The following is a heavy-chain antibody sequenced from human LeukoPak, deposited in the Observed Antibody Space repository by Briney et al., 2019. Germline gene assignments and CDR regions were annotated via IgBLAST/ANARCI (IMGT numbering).Heavy chain of an antibody. J-gene: IGHJ4*02. Sequence: SETLSLTCAVYGGSFSGYYWSWIRQPPGKGLGWIGEINHSGSTNYNPSLKSRVTISVDTSKNQFSLKLSSVTAADTAVYYCARASIVVVPAAHFDYWGQGTLVTVSS. D-gene: IGHD2-2*01. CDR1: GGSFSGYY. V-gene: IGHV4-34*01. CDR3: ARASIVVVPAAHFDY. CDR2: INHSGST.